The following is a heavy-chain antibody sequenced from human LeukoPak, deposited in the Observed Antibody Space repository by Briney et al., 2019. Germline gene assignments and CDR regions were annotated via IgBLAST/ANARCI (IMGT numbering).Heavy chain of an antibody. Sequence: ASVKVSCKASGYTFTGYYMHWVRQAPGQGLEWMGWINPNSGGTNYAQKFQGRVTMTRDTSISTAYMELSRLRSDDPAVYYCAREPGYSRGWSPAAPQYYYSYWDVWGKGPTVTVSS. CDR2: INPNSGGT. D-gene: IGHD6-19*01. V-gene: IGHV1-2*02. CDR3: AREPGYSRGWSPAAPQYYYSYWDV. CDR1: GYTFTGYY. J-gene: IGHJ6*03.